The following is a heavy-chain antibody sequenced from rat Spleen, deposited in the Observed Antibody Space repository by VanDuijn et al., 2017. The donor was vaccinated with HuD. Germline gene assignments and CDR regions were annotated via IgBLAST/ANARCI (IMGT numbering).Heavy chain of an antibody. J-gene: IGHJ3*01. V-gene: IGHV5-22*01. CDR2: ISYNGGST. D-gene: IGHD4-3*01. CDR3: VRQETSGYSNWFTY. Sequence: EVQLVESGGGLVQPGRSMRLSCAASGFTFNDYYMAWVRQAPKNGLEWVAYISYNGGSTYYRDSVKGRFTVSRDNADSTLYLQMDSLRSEDTATYYCVRQETSGYSNWFTYWGQGTLVTVSS. CDR1: GFTFNDYY.